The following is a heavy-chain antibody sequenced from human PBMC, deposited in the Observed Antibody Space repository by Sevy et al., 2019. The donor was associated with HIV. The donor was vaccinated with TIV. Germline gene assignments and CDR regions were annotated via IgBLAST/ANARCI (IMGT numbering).Heavy chain of an antibody. Sequence: GGSLRLSCAASGFSYSSYGMHWVRQAPGKGLEWVAYIQYDGSNKDYADSVKGRFTISRDNSKNTLDLQMNSLRVEDTAVYHCVKEGGGEGGDHWGQGTLVTVSS. J-gene: IGHJ4*02. V-gene: IGHV3-30*02. CDR3: VKEGGGEGGDH. CDR1: GFSYSSYG. CDR2: IQYDGSNK. D-gene: IGHD2-21*01.